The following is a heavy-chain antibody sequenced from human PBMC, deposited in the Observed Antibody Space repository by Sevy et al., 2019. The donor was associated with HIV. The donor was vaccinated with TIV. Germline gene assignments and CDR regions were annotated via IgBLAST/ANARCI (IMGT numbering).Heavy chain of an antibody. Sequence: SETLSLTCTVSGASIGTGTYYWSWIRQPAGKGLEWIGRIYDSGSASGSSNYNPSLKSRVTMSVDTSKSQFSLILSSVTAADTAVYYCVRDAHTSGWTFFDYWGQGALVTVSS. V-gene: IGHV4-61*02. CDR3: VRDAHTSGWTFFDY. J-gene: IGHJ4*02. D-gene: IGHD6-19*01. CDR1: GASIGTGTYY. CDR2: IYDSGSASGSS.